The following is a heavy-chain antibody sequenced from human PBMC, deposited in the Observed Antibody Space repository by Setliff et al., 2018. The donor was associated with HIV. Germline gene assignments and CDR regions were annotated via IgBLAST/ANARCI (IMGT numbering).Heavy chain of an antibody. CDR2: ITIGSGDV. V-gene: IGHV3-21*01. J-gene: IGHJ4*02. CDR3: ATQTGFYNSHWYDY. D-gene: IGHD6-13*01. Sequence: PGGSLRLSCAASGFTFRNYKMNWVRQAPGKGLEWVSSITIGSGDVFYADSVQGRFTIFRDNAKNSLYLQMNSLRGEDTAIYYCATQTGFYNSHWYDYWGQGTMVTVSS. CDR1: GFTFRNYK.